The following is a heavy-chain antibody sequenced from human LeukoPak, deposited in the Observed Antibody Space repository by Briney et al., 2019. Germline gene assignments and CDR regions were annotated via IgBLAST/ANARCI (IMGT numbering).Heavy chain of an antibody. V-gene: IGHV3-53*01. D-gene: IGHD4-17*01. Sequence: GGPLRLSCAASGFTVSSNYMSWVRQAPGKGLEWVSVIYSGGSTYYADSVKGRFTISRDNSKNTLYLQMNSLRAEDTAVYYCARADDYGDSLDYWGQGTLVTVSS. CDR1: GFTVSSNY. CDR3: ARADDYGDSLDY. CDR2: IYSGGST. J-gene: IGHJ4*02.